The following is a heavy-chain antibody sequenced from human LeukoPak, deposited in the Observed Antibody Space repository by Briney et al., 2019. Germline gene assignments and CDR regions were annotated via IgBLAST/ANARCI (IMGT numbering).Heavy chain of an antibody. V-gene: IGHV5-51*01. D-gene: IGHD6-6*01. CDR3: ARLTVDQQLVPTYYYYYYMDV. J-gene: IGHJ6*03. CDR1: GYSFTSYW. CDR2: IYPGDSDT. Sequence: GESLKISCKGSGYSFTSYWIGWVRQMPGKGLEWMGIIYPGDSDTRYSPSFQSQVTISADKSISTAYLQWSSLKASDTAMYYCARLTVDQQLVPTYYYYYYMDVWGKGTTVTVSS.